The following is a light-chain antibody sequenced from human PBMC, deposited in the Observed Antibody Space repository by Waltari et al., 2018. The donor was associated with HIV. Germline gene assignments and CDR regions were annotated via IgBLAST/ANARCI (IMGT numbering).Light chain of an antibody. CDR1: QSVSSS. CDR3: QQYLTFSRT. Sequence: DIQMTQSPPTLSASVGDRVTLTCRASQSVSSSLAWYQQKPGKAPNLLIFKASSLQNGVPPRFSGSVSGTDYSLTISGLQPDDFATYYGQQYLTFSRTFGQGPQV. J-gene: IGKJ1*01. V-gene: IGKV1-5*03. CDR2: KAS.